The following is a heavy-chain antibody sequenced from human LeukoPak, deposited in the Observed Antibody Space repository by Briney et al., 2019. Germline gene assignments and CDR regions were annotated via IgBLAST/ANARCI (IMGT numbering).Heavy chain of an antibody. J-gene: IGHJ4*02. V-gene: IGHV3-9*01. CDR3: AKDYGSGSYYLTRAYYFDY. CDR1: GFTFGDYA. D-gene: IGHD3-10*01. CDR2: ISWSSGSI. Sequence: GGSLRLSCAASGFTFGDYAIHWVRQAPGKGLEWVSGISWSSGSIGYADSVKGRFTISRDNAKNSLYLQMNSLRAEDTALYYCAKDYGSGSYYLTRAYYFDYWGQGTLVTVSS.